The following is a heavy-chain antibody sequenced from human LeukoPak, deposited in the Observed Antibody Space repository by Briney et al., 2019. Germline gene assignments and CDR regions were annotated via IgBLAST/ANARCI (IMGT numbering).Heavy chain of an antibody. Sequence: PSETLSLTCTVSGGSISSGGYYWSWIRQHPGKGLEWIGYIYYSGSTYYNPSLKSRVTISVDTSKNQFSLKLSSVTAADTAVYYCARDLGTAAGPGYNWFDPWGQGTLVTVSS. J-gene: IGHJ5*02. CDR1: GGSISSGGYY. D-gene: IGHD6-13*01. CDR3: ARDLGTAAGPGYNWFDP. V-gene: IGHV4-31*03. CDR2: IYYSGST.